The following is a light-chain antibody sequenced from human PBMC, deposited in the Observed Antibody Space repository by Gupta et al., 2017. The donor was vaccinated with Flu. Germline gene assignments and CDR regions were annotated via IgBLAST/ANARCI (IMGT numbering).Light chain of an antibody. CDR1: QSVLYSSNNKNC. Sequence: SLGERATINCKSSQSVLYSSNNKNCLAWYQQKAGQPPKLLIYWASTRESGVPDRLSGSGSGTDFTLTISSLQAEDVAVYYCQQYYSAPWTFGQGTKVEIK. CDR3: QQYYSAPWT. J-gene: IGKJ1*01. V-gene: IGKV4-1*01. CDR2: WAS.